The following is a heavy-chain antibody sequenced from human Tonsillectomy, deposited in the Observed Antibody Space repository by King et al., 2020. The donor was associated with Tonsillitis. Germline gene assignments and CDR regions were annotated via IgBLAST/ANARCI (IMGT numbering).Heavy chain of an antibody. V-gene: IGHV3-23*03. CDR2: IYSGGSST. D-gene: IGHD6-13*01. Sequence: VQLVESGGGLVQPGGSLRLSCAASGFTFSSYAMSWVRQAPGKGLEWVSVIYSGGSSTYYADSVKGRFTISRDNSKNTLYLQMNSLRAEDTAVYYCAKVDSSGWYMPSWGQGTLVTVSS. CDR3: AKVDSSGWYMPS. J-gene: IGHJ5*02. CDR1: GFTFSSYA.